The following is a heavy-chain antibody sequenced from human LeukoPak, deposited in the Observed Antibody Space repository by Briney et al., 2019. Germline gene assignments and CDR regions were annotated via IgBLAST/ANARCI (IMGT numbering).Heavy chain of an antibody. V-gene: IGHV3-11*01. CDR3: ASPGGFVVVPAATGWFDP. CDR1: GFTFSDYY. CDR2: ISSSGSTI. D-gene: IGHD2-2*01. Sequence: GGSLRLSCAASGFTFSDYYMSWIRQAPGKGLEWVSYISSSGSTIYYADSVKGRFTISRDNAKNSLYLQMNSLRAEDTAVYYCASPGGFVVVPAATGWFDPWGQGTLVTVSS. J-gene: IGHJ5*02.